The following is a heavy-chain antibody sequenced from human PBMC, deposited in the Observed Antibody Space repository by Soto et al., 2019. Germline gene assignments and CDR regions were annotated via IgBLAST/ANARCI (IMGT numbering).Heavy chain of an antibody. CDR3: AKEFVVAATDY. CDR2: ISYDGSNK. CDR1: GFTFSSYG. J-gene: IGHJ4*02. Sequence: QVQLVESGGGVVQPGRSLRLSCAASGFTFSSYGMHWVRQAPGKGLEWVAVISYDGSNKYYADSVKGRFTISRDNSKNTLYRQMNSLRAEDTAVYYCAKEFVVAATDYWGQGTLVTVSS. V-gene: IGHV3-30*18. D-gene: IGHD2-15*01.